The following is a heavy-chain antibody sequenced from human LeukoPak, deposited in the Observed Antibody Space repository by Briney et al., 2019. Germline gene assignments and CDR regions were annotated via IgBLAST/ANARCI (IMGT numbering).Heavy chain of an antibody. CDR3: ARARGTGPGAHFDY. Sequence: GGSLRLSCAASGFTFSSYAMSWVRQAPGKGLEWVLAISGSGGSTYYADSVKGRFTISRDNSKNSLFLQMNSLRAEDTAVYYCARARGTGPGAHFDYWGQGTLVIVSS. J-gene: IGHJ4*02. V-gene: IGHV3-23*01. CDR2: ISGSGGST. D-gene: IGHD3-10*01. CDR1: GFTFSSYA.